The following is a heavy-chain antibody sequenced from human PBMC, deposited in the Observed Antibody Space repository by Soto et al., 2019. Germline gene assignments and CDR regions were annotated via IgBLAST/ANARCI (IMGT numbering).Heavy chain of an antibody. V-gene: IGHV1-46*01. CDR1: GYSFTSQY. J-gene: IGHJ3*02. D-gene: IGHD2-2*01. Sequence: QVQLVQSGAEVKKPGASVKISCEASGYSFTSQYVHWVRQAPGQGLEWMGIINPNGGSTTYAQKFQGEVTIPREPAPGTAYMGVSGLTSGDPAVFYCARGNGVPAGGGGTEPFDIWGQGTMVTVAS. CDR3: ARGNGVPAGGGGTEPFDI. CDR2: INPNGGST.